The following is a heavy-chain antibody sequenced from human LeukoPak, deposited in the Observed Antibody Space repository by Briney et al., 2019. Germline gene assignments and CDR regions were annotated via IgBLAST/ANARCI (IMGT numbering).Heavy chain of an antibody. Sequence: SETLSLTCAVYGGSFSGYYWSWIRQPPGKGLEWIGEINHSGSTNYNPSLKSRVTISVDTSKNQFSLKLSSVTAADTAVYYCARRRGHSYGFGYWGQGTLVTVSS. CDR1: GGSFSGYY. CDR2: INHSGST. J-gene: IGHJ4*02. D-gene: IGHD5-18*01. CDR3: ARRRGHSYGFGY. V-gene: IGHV4-34*01.